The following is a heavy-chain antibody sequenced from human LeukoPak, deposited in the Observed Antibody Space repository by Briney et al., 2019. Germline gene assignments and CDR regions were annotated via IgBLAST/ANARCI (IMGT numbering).Heavy chain of an antibody. V-gene: IGHV3-30-3*01. CDR1: GFTFSSYA. D-gene: IGHD6-19*01. CDR3: ARERLAVAGPFDY. J-gene: IGHJ4*02. CDR2: ISYDGSNK. Sequence: GRSLRLSCAASGFTFSSYAMHWVRQAPGKGLEWVAVISYDGSNKYYADSVKGRFTISRDNSKNTLYLQMNSQRAEDTAVYYCARERLAVAGPFDYWGQGTLVTVSS.